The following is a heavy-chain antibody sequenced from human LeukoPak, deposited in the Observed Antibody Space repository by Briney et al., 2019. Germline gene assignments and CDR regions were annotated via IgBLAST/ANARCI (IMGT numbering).Heavy chain of an antibody. V-gene: IGHV4-34*01. CDR2: INHSGST. D-gene: IGHD5-12*01. CDR1: GGSFSGYY. Sequence: SETLSLTCAVYGGSFSGYYWSWIRQPPGKGLEWIGEINHSGSTNYNPSLKSRVTISVDTSKNQFSLELSSVTAADTAVYYCARVLRGYSGYDAYYYYGMDVWGQGTTVTVSS. CDR3: ARVLRGYSGYDAYYYYGMDV. J-gene: IGHJ6*02.